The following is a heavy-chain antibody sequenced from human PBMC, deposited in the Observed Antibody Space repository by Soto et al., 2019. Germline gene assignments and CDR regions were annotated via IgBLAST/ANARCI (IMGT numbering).Heavy chain of an antibody. J-gene: IGHJ2*01. V-gene: IGHV3-15*05. Sequence: PWGSLRLSCAVSGLTFRDAWMNWVRQAPGKGLEWVGNIKSNAAKAPPEYAESVKGGFIISRDDPKNTVYLQMSGLKTEDTAVYYCAWQGTTSFYFHSWGRGTLVTVSS. CDR1: GLTFRDAW. CDR3: AWQGTTSFYFHS. D-gene: IGHD3-9*01. CDR2: IKSNAAKAPP.